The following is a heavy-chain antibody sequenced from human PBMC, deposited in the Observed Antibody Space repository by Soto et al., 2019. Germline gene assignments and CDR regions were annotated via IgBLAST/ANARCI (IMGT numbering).Heavy chain of an antibody. Sequence: SETLSLTCAVYGGSFSGYYRSWFRQPPGKGLEWIGENNHSGSTNYNPSLKSRVTISVDTSKNQFSLKLSSVTAADTAVYYCARELRGRDSSSGYYDGMDVRGQGTTVTVSS. D-gene: IGHD6-13*01. J-gene: IGHJ6*02. CDR2: NNHSGST. CDR3: ARELRGRDSSSGYYDGMDV. CDR1: GGSFSGYY. V-gene: IGHV4-34*01.